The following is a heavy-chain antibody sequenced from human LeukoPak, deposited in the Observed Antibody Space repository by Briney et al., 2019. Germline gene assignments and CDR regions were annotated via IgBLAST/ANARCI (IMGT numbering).Heavy chain of an antibody. D-gene: IGHD3-10*01. Sequence: ASVKVSCKASGYTFTSYAMNWVRQAPGQGLEWMGWINTNTGNPTYAQGFTGRFVFSLDTSVSTAYLQISSLKAEDTAVYYCARPGAMVRGVYNWFDPWGQGTLVTVSS. CDR1: GYTFTSYA. CDR2: INTNTGNP. V-gene: IGHV7-4-1*02. CDR3: ARPGAMVRGVYNWFDP. J-gene: IGHJ5*02.